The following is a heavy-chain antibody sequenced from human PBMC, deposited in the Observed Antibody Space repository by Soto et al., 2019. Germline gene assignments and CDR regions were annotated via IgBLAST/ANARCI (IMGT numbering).Heavy chain of an antibody. J-gene: IGHJ6*02. CDR1: GYTFTTYG. CDR3: AREVGHMDV. D-gene: IGHD2-2*01. V-gene: IGHV1-18*04. CDR2: VSPYNGDT. Sequence: QVQLVQSGAEVKKPGASVKVSYKASGYTFTTYGINWVRQAPGQGLEWMGWVSPYNGDTTYAQKVQGRVTMTTDTSTTTAYLELRSLRSDDTAVYYCAREVGHMDVWGQGTTVTVSS.